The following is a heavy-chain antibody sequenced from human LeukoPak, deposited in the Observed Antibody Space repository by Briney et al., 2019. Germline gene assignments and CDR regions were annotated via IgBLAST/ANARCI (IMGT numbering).Heavy chain of an antibody. V-gene: IGHV3-11*01. D-gene: IGHD3-10*01. J-gene: IGHJ5*02. CDR3: ARVNITPLWLWFDP. Sequence: AGSLRLSCAASGFTFSDYYMSWIRQAPGKGLKWVSNISSSGSTIYYADSVKGRFTISRDNAKNSLYLQMNSLRAEDTAVYYCARVNITPLWLWFDPCGQGTLVTVSS. CDR2: ISSSGSTI. CDR1: GFTFSDYY.